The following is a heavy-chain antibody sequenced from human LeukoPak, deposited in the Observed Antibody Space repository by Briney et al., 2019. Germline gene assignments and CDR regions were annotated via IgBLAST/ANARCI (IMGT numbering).Heavy chain of an antibody. D-gene: IGHD3-22*01. CDR2: IYYSGST. CDR1: GGSISSSNW. V-gene: IGHV4-4*02. Sequence: SETLSLTCAVSGGSISSSNWWSWVRQPPGKGMEWIGYIYYSGSTYYNPSLKSRVTISVDTSKNQFSLKLSSVTAADTAVYYCAAGGGLDSYYYDSSGYYALLYWGQGTLVTVSS. J-gene: IGHJ4*02. CDR3: AAGGGLDSYYYDSSGYYALLY.